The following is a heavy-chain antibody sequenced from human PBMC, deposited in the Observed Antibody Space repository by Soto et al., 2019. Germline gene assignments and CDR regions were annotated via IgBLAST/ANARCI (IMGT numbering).Heavy chain of an antibody. J-gene: IGHJ4*02. D-gene: IGHD3-9*01. CDR1: GFTFSSYS. CDR2: ISSGNSYI. CDR3: ATQMDYNILTGYRTFDY. Sequence: SLRLSCAVSGFTFSSYSMNWVRQAPGKGLEWVSSISSGNSYIYYADSVRGRFTVSRDNAKSSLYLQMNSLRAEDTAVYYCATQMDYNILTGYRTFDYWGQGTQVTVSS. V-gene: IGHV3-21*01.